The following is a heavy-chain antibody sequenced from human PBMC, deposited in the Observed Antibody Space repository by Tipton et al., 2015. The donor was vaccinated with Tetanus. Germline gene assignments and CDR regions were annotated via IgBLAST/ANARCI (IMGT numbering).Heavy chain of an antibody. V-gene: IGHV4-30-2*01. Sequence: TLSLTCVVSGGSISRGDYSWSWIRQPPGKGLEWIGDISHSGSTYYNPSLKSRVTISVDRSKNQFSLRLSSLSAADTAVYFCARRGGGSTFDHWGQGTLVTVSS. CDR1: GGSISRGDYS. D-gene: IGHD1-26*01. CDR3: ARRGGGSTFDH. CDR2: ISHSGST. J-gene: IGHJ4*02.